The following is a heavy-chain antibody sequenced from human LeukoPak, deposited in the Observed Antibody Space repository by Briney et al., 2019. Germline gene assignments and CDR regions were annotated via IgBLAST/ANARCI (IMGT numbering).Heavy chain of an antibody. CDR1: GLTFSAYW. J-gene: IGHJ4*02. CDR3: VGGIGWLPDY. V-gene: IGHV3-7*01. D-gene: IGHD6-19*01. CDR2: IEQDGSEK. Sequence: PGGSLRLSCAASGLTFSAYWGNWVRQAPGKGLEWVANIEQDGSEKNYVDSVKGRFTISRDNGANSLYLQMNNLRVEDTSVYYCVGGIGWLPDYWGQGTLVTVSS.